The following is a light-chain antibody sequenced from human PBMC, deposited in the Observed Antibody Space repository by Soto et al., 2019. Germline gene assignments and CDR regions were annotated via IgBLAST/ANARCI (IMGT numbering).Light chain of an antibody. CDR1: QSVGTR. J-gene: IGKJ5*01. CDR2: GAS. V-gene: IGKV3-20*01. Sequence: IVLTQSPDTLSFCPGEIATLSCMASQSVGTRLAWYQHKTGQAPSLLMSGASSRATGIPDRFSGSGSETDFTLTISRLEPEDFALYYCQHYQVGQPIAFGRGTRLEIK. CDR3: QHYQVGQPIA.